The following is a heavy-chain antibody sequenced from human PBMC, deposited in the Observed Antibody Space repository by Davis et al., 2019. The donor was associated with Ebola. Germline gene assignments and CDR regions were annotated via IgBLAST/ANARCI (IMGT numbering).Heavy chain of an antibody. D-gene: IGHD5-12*01. CDR2: INPSGGST. CDR1: GYTFTSYG. V-gene: IGHV1-46*01. Sequence: ASVKVSCKASGYTFTSYGISWVRQAPGQGLEWMGIINPSGGSTSYAQKFQGRVTMTRDTSTSTVYMELSSLRSEDTAVYYCAREQGYTWFDPWGQGTLVTVSS. J-gene: IGHJ5*02. CDR3: AREQGYTWFDP.